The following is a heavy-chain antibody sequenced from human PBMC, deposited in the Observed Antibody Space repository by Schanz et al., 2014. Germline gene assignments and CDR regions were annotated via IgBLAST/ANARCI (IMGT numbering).Heavy chain of an antibody. V-gene: IGHV3-33*08. Sequence: VQLVESGGGLVKPGGSLRLSCAASGFTFSSYSMNWVRQAPGKGLEWVAFIWYDGSNKYYADSVKGRFTISRDNSKNTLYLQMNSLRAEDTSVYFCAIIGVMVAVAGTRADYWGQGTLVTVSS. J-gene: IGHJ4*02. CDR2: IWYDGSNK. CDR1: GFTFSSYS. D-gene: IGHD6-19*01. CDR3: AIIGVMVAVAGTRADY.